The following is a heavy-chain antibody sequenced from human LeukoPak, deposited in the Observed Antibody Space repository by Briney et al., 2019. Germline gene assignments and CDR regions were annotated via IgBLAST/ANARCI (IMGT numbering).Heavy chain of an antibody. CDR3: AKFPAITLVWFGEVYY. D-gene: IGHD3-10*01. V-gene: IGHV3-23*01. CDR1: GFTFSSYA. J-gene: IGHJ4*02. Sequence: PGGSLRLSCAASGFTFSSYAMSWVRQAPGKGLEWVSAISGSGGSTYYADSVQGRFTISRDNSKNTLYLQMNSLRAEDTAVYYCAKFPAITLVWFGEVYYWGQGNLVTVSS. CDR2: ISGSGGST.